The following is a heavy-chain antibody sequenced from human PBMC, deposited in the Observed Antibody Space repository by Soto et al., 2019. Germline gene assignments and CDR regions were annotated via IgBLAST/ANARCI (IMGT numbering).Heavy chain of an antibody. CDR3: ARRGLFDSGGIDY. J-gene: IGHJ4*02. CDR2: ISSSTTII. V-gene: IGHV3-48*01. D-gene: IGHD2-15*01. CDR1: GFTFTSYS. Sequence: EVQLVESGGGLVQPGGSLRLSCAASGFTFTSYSMNWVRQAPGKGLGWVSYISSSTTIIYYADSVKGRFTISRDNARNSLYLQINSLRAEDTAVYYCARRGLFDSGGIDYWGQGTLVTVSS.